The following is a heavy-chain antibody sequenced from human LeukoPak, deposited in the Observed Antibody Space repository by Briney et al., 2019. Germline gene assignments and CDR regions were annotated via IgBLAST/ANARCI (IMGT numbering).Heavy chain of an antibody. CDR3: ARVPSTVTGGRYYYYYMDV. V-gene: IGHV4-59*01. CDR2: IYYSGST. CDR1: GGSISSYY. Sequence: PSETLSLTCTVSGGSISSYYWSWIRQPPGKGLEWIGYIYYSGSTNYNPSLKSRVTISVDTSKNQFSLKLSSVTAADTAVYYCARVPSTVTGGRYYYYYMDVWGKGTTVTISS. D-gene: IGHD4-17*01. J-gene: IGHJ6*03.